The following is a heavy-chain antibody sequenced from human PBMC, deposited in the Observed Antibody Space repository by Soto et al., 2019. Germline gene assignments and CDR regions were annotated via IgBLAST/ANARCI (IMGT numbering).Heavy chain of an antibody. D-gene: IGHD3-10*01. CDR3: ARDDEYSGNGMDV. V-gene: IGHV3-33*01. CDR1: GFTFSNYG. J-gene: IGHJ6*02. Sequence: QVQLVESGGGVVQPGRSLRLSCAASGFTFSNYGMHWVRQAPGKGLEWVAVILNDGSNRYHADSVKDRFTISRDNSKKTLYLQTHSLRAEDTAVYYWARDDEYSGNGMDVWGQGTRVNVS. CDR2: ILNDGSNR.